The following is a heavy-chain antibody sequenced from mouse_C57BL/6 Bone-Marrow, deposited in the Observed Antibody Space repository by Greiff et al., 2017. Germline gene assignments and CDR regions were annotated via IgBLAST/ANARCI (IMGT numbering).Heavy chain of an antibody. J-gene: IGHJ2*01. V-gene: IGHV1-61*01. Sequence: QVQLQQPGAELVRPGSSVKLSCKASGYTFTSYWMDWVKQRPGQGLEWIGNIYPSDSETHYNQKFKDKATLTVDKSSSTAYMQLSSLTSEDSAVYYCARGTKDYFDYWGQGTTFTVSS. CDR3: ARGTKDYFDY. CDR1: GYTFTSYW. CDR2: IYPSDSET. D-gene: IGHD1-1*01.